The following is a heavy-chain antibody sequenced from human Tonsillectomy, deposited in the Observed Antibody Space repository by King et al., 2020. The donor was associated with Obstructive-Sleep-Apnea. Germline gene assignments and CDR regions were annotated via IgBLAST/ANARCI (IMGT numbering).Heavy chain of an antibody. D-gene: IGHD3-10*01. CDR1: GGSFSGYY. J-gene: IGHJ4*02. CDR3: ARVQHYYGSGSYPDY. Sequence: VQLQQWGAGLLKPSETLSLTCAVYGGSFSGYYWRWIRQPPGKGLEWIGEINHSGSTNYNPSLKSRVTISVDTSQNQFSLKLSSVTAADTAVYYCARVQHYYGSGSYPDYWGQGTLVTVSS. V-gene: IGHV4-34*01. CDR2: INHSGST.